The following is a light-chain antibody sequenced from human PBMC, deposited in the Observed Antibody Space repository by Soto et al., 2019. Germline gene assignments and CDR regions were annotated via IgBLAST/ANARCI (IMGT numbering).Light chain of an antibody. V-gene: IGKV3-11*01. J-gene: IGKJ5*01. CDR1: QSVRTN. CDR3: QQRSNWPPIT. CDR2: DAS. Sequence: EIVMTQSPVTLSVSPGERAILSCRASQSVRTNLAWYQQKPGQAPRLLIYDASNRATGIPARFSGSGSGTDFTLTIRSLEPEDFAVYYCQQRSNWPPITFGQGTRLEIK.